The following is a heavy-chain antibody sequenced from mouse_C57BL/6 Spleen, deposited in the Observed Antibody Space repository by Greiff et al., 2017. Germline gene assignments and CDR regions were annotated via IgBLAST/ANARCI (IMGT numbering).Heavy chain of an antibody. CDR2: ISNLAYSI. CDR3: GRQGGSTYFDY. CDR1: GFTFSDYG. Sequence: EVKLMESGGGLVQPGGSLKLSCAASGFTFSDYGMAWVRQAPRKGPEWVAFISNLAYSIYYADTVTGRFTISRENAKNTLYLEMSSLRSEDTAMYYCGRQGGSTYFDYWGQGTTLTVSS. J-gene: IGHJ2*01. D-gene: IGHD1-1*01. V-gene: IGHV5-15*01.